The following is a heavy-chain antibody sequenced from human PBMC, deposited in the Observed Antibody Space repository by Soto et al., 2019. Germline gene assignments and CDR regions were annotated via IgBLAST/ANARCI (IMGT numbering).Heavy chain of an antibody. J-gene: IGHJ6*02. CDR3: AKDLVRLLEWESYYYYGMDV. CDR2: ISGSGGST. CDR1: GFTFSSYA. V-gene: IGHV3-23*01. D-gene: IGHD3-3*01. Sequence: EVQLLESGGGLVQPGGSLRLSCAASGFTFSSYAMSWVRQAPGKRLEWVSAISGSGGSTYYADSVKGRFTISRDNSKNTLYLQMNSLRAEDTAVYYCAKDLVRLLEWESYYYYGMDVWGQGTTVTVSS.